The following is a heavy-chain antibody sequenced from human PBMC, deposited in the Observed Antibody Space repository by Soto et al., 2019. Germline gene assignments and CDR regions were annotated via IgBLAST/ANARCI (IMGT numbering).Heavy chain of an antibody. J-gene: IGHJ4*02. Sequence: ASVKVSCKASGGTFSSYTISWVRQAPGQGLEWMGRIIPILGIANYAQKFQGRVTITADKSTSTAYMELSSLRSEDTAVYYCARDPDGDSDFDFWGQGTLVTVSS. V-gene: IGHV1-69*04. CDR3: ARDPDGDSDFDF. CDR1: GGTFSSYT. D-gene: IGHD4-17*01. CDR2: IIPILGIA.